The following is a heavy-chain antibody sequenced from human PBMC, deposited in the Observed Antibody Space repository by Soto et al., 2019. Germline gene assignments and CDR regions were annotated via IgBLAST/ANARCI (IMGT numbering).Heavy chain of an antibody. V-gene: IGHV1-69*13. Sequence: SVKVSCKASGGTFSSYAISWVLQAPGQGLEWMGWIIPIFGTANYAQKFQGRVTITADESTSTAYMELSSLRSEDTAVYYCARSIVGATRARYNWFDPWGQGTLVTVSS. J-gene: IGHJ5*02. CDR2: IIPIFGTA. D-gene: IGHD1-26*01. CDR3: ARSIVGATRARYNWFDP. CDR1: GGTFSSYA.